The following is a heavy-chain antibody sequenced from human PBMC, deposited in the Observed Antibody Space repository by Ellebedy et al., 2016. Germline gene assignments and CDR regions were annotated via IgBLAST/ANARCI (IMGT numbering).Heavy chain of an antibody. J-gene: IGHJ2*01. Sequence: GGSLRLSXEASGFTISGYAMQWVRQAPGRGLEWVALVSFDGSNAFYADSVQGRFTISRDNSKNTLFLEMSTLRPEDTAIYYCARMSDGWDGYLDLWGRGALVTVSS. D-gene: IGHD3-10*01. CDR1: GFTISGYA. CDR3: ARMSDGWDGYLDL. CDR2: VSFDGSNA. V-gene: IGHV3-30-3*01.